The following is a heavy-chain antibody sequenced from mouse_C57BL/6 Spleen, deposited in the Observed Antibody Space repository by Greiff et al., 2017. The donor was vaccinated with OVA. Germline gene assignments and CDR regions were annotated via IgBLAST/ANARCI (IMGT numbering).Heavy chain of an antibody. CDR3: ARKDSTVKGY. CDR2: IDPSDSYT. Sequence: QVQLQQPGAELVKPGASVKLSCKASGYTFTSYWMQWVKQRPGQGLEWIGEIDPSDSYTNYNQKFKGKATLTVDTSSSTAYMQLSSLTSEDSAVYYCARKDSTVKGYWGQGTTLTVSS. J-gene: IGHJ2*01. CDR1: GYTFTSYW. V-gene: IGHV1-50*01. D-gene: IGHD1-1*01.